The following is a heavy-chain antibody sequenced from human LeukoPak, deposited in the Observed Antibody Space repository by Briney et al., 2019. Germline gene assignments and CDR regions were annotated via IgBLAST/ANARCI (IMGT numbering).Heavy chain of an antibody. D-gene: IGHD3-3*01. CDR3: ARGYDFWSGYYSL. V-gene: IGHV4-59*01. J-gene: IGHJ4*02. Sequence: PSETLSLTCTVSGGSISSYYWSWIRQPPGKGLEWIGYIYYSGSTNYNPSLKSRVTMSVDTSKNQSSLKLSSVTAADTAVYYCARGYDFWSGYYSLWGQGTLVTVSS. CDR1: GGSISSYY. CDR2: IYYSGST.